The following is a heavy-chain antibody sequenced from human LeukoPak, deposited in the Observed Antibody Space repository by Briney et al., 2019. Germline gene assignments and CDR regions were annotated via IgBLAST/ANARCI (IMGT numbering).Heavy chain of an antibody. J-gene: IGHJ5*02. V-gene: IGHV4-59*01. CDR3: ARHEYSGSYYGLSWFDP. CDR2: IYFSGST. D-gene: IGHD1-26*01. CDR1: GDSMRSYY. Sequence: SETLSLTCTVSGDSMRSYYWSWIRQPPGKGLEWIASIYFSGSTNYNPSLKSRVTISVDTSKNQFSLKLSSVTAADTAVYYCARHEYSGSYYGLSWFDPWGQGTLVTVSS.